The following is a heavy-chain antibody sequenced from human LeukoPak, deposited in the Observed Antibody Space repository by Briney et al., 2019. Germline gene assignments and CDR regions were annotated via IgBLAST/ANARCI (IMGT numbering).Heavy chain of an antibody. CDR2: INSDGSGT. V-gene: IGHV3-74*01. CDR1: EFTFSNYW. J-gene: IGHJ4*02. Sequence: GGSLRLSCAASEFTFSNYWIHWVRQAPGKGLVWVSRINSDGSGTNYADSVKGRFTISRDNSNNTLYLQMKSLRAEDTAVYYCAREVGSGNSDRYFDYWGQGTLATVSS. D-gene: IGHD3-10*01. CDR3: AREVGSGNSDRYFDY.